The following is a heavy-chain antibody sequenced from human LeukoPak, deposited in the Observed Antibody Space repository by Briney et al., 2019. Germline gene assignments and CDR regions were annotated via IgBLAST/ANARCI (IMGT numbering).Heavy chain of an antibody. J-gene: IGHJ1*01. CDR3: ARYTMIVVIQH. V-gene: IGHV4-4*02. CDR1: DVSIFRSNW. CDR2: ISPSGST. D-gene: IGHD3-22*01. Sequence: PSETLSLTCAVSDVSIFRSNWWSWVRQPPGKGLERIGQISPSGSTNYSPSLKSRVTVSVDKSKTQFSLKLSSVTAADTAVYYCARYTMIVVIQHWGQGTLVTVSS.